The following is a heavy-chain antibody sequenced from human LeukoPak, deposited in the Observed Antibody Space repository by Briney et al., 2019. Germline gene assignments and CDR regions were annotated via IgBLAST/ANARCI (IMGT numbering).Heavy chain of an antibody. CDR1: GYTFTSYY. Sequence: GESLKISCKGSGYTFTSYYMHWVRQAPGQGLEWMGIINPSGGSTSYAQKFQGRVTMTRDTSTSTVYMELSSLRSEDTAVYYCARSLGARYYFDYWGQGTLVTVSS. V-gene: IGHV1-46*01. CDR2: INPSGGST. J-gene: IGHJ4*02. D-gene: IGHD1-26*01. CDR3: ARSLGARYYFDY.